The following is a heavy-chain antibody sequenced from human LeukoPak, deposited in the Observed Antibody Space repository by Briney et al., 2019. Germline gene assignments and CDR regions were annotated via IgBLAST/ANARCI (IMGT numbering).Heavy chain of an antibody. CDR3: TTDPRY. CDR2: IKGKPDGGAI. CDR1: GLGRSFKETW. J-gene: IGHJ4*02. Sequence: GGSLRLSCSASGLGRSFKETWMSWVRRAPGKWLEWIGRIKGKPDGGAIDYIAPVRGRFSISRDDSKNLVFLQMDSLKFEDTAVYYCTTDPRYWGQGTMVTVSS. V-gene: IGHV3-15*01.